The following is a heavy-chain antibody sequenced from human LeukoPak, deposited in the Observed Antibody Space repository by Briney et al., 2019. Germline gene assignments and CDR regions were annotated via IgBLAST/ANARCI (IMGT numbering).Heavy chain of an antibody. V-gene: IGHV4-39*07. Sequence: PSETLSLTCTVSGGSISSSSYYWGWIRQPPGKGLEWIGSIYYSGSTYYNPSLKSRVTISVDTSKNQFSLKLSSVTAADTAVYYCAREDTMRVYYFDYGSQGTLVTVAS. J-gene: IGHJ4*02. CDR3: AREDTMRVYYFDY. CDR1: GGSISSSSYY. CDR2: IYYSGST. D-gene: IGHD3-22*01.